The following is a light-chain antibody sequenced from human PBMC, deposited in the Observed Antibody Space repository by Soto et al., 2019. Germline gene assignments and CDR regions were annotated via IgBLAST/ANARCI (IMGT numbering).Light chain of an antibody. CDR3: QSYDNSLSGPVV. J-gene: IGLJ3*02. CDR1: SSNIGNNY. Sequence: QSVLTQPPSVSAAPGQKVTISCSGSSSNIGNNYVSWYQQLPGTAPKLLIYDNNKRPSGIPDRFSGSKSGTSATLGITGLQAEDEADYYCQSYDNSLSGPVVFGGGTKLTVL. V-gene: IGLV1-51*01. CDR2: DNN.